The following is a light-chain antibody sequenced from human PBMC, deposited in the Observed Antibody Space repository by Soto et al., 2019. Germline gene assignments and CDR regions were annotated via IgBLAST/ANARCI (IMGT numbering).Light chain of an antibody. V-gene: IGKV3-20*01. CDR2: DAS. CDR3: QHYDSSPPMFS. CDR1: QSVSSTR. J-gene: IGKJ2*01. Sequence: EIVLTQSPRTLSLSPGERATLSCSASQSVSSTRLAWYQQEPGQSPRILIYDASRRATGVPDRCSGSVSGTDLTLSISRLEPEDSAVCFCQHYDSSPPMFSFGEGTKLEIK.